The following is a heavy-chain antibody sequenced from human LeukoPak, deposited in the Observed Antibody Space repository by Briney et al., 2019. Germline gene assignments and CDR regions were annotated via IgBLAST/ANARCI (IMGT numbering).Heavy chain of an antibody. CDR3: ARDVIVEFDY. D-gene: IGHD3-22*01. Sequence: GGSLRLSCAASGFTFSSYSMKWVRQAPGKGLEWVSYISSSSSTIYYADSVKGRFTISRDNAKNSLYLQMNSLRAEDTAVYYCARDVIVEFDYWGQGTLVTVSS. CDR2: ISSSSSTI. J-gene: IGHJ4*02. V-gene: IGHV3-48*01. CDR1: GFTFSSYS.